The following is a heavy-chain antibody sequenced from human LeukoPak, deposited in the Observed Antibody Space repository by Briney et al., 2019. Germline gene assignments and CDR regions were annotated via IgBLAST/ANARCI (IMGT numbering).Heavy chain of an antibody. V-gene: IGHV5-51*01. Sequence: GESLQISCESSGYIFTSYWIGWVRQLPGKGLEGMGIIYPGDSDTRYSPSFQGQVTISADKSISTAYLQWSSLKASDTAMYYCARPTDVYGSGSYFSYWGQGTLVTVSS. CDR2: IYPGDSDT. J-gene: IGHJ4*02. CDR1: GYIFTSYW. D-gene: IGHD3-10*01. CDR3: ARPTDVYGSGSYFSY.